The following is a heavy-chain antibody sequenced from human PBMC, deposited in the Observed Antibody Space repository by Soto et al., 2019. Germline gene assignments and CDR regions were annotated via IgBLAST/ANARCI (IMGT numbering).Heavy chain of an antibody. V-gene: IGHV4-30-4*01. J-gene: IGHJ3*01. CDR2: IYYSGST. CDR3: VRVAPGACSSTSCSDAFDL. D-gene: IGHD2-2*01. Sequence: QVQLQETGPGLVKPSQTLSLTGTVTGDSISSGDYSWNWIRQPPGKGLEWIGSIYYSGSTYYSPSLKGRVTISVGKSKTQFSLELSSVTAADTAVYYCVRVAPGACSSTSCSDAFDLWGRGTMVAVSS. CDR1: GDSISSGDYS.